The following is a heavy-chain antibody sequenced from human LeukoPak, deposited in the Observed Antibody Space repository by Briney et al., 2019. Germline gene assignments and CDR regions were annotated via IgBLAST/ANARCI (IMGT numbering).Heavy chain of an antibody. J-gene: IGHJ4*02. CDR3: AKRASGSGTSLYYFDY. Sequence: GGSLRLSCAASGFNFSSFVMHWVRQAPGKGLEWVAGIWYDGSNKYYADSVKGRFTISRDNSKNTLYLQMNSLRAEDTAVYYCAKRASGSGTSLYYFDYWGQGTLVTVSS. D-gene: IGHD3-10*01. V-gene: IGHV3-33*06. CDR1: GFNFSSFV. CDR2: IWYDGSNK.